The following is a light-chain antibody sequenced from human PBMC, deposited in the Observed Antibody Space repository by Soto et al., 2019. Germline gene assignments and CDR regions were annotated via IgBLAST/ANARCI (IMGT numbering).Light chain of an antibody. J-gene: IGLJ1*01. CDR1: SSDVGGYNY. Sequence: QPVLTQPASVSASPGQSISVSCTGTSSDVGGYNYVSWYQQHPGKAPKRMIYDVNSRPSGVSDRFSGSKSGNTASLTISWLQAEDEADYYCSSYTSTSTLVFGTGTKVTVL. V-gene: IGLV2-14*03. CDR2: DVN. CDR3: SSYTSTSTLV.